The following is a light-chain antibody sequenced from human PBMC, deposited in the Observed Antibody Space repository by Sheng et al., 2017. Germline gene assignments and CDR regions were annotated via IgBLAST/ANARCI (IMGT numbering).Light chain of an antibody. V-gene: IGLV4-69*01. Sequence: QLVLTQSPSASASLGASVKLTCTLSSGPSTYAIAWYQQQPEKGPRYLMKLNSDGSHSKGDGIPDRFSGSSSGAERYLTISSLQSDDEADYYCQTWGTCIRVFGGGTKLTVL. CDR2: LNSDGSH. CDR1: SGPSTYA. CDR3: QTWGTCIRV. J-gene: IGLJ3*02.